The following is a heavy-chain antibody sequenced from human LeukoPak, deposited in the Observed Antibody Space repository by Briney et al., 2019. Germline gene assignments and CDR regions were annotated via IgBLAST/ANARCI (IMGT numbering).Heavy chain of an antibody. Sequence: GGSLRLSCAASGFTFTTYWMSWVRQAPGKGLEWVANIKQDGTEKYYVDSVKGRFTISRDNAKNSLDLQMNSLRVEDTAIYYCVKVAKYYYGSETYYFFEHWGQGTPVTASS. CDR2: IKQDGTEK. J-gene: IGHJ4*02. D-gene: IGHD3-10*01. V-gene: IGHV3-7*01. CDR1: GFTFTTYW. CDR3: VKVAKYYYGSETYYFFEH.